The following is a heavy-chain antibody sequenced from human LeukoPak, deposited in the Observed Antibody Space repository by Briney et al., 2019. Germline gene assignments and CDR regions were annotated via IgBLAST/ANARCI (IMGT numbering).Heavy chain of an antibody. CDR2: ISSSSSYI. CDR3: TRVEETATTAAIIRKYSYYYYMDV. V-gene: IGHV3-21*01. D-gene: IGHD4-11*01. Sequence: GGSLRLSCAASGFTFSSYSMNWVRQAPGKGLEWVSSISSSSSYIYYADSVKGRFTISRHNAKNSLYLQMSSLRAEDTAVYYCTRVEETATTAAIIRKYSYYYYMDVWGKGNTVTVSS. J-gene: IGHJ6*03. CDR1: GFTFSSYS.